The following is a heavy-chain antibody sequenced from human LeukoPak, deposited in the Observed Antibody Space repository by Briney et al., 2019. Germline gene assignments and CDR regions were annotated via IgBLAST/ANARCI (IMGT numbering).Heavy chain of an antibody. CDR3: ASFGYSFDY. D-gene: IGHD5-12*01. Sequence: GGSLRLSCAASGFTFSSYEMNWVRQAPGKGLEWVSYISSSGSTIYYADSVKGRFTISRDNAKNSLYLQMNSLRAEDTAVYYCASFGYSFDYWGQGTLVTVSS. J-gene: IGHJ4*02. CDR2: ISSSGSTI. V-gene: IGHV3-48*03. CDR1: GFTFSSYE.